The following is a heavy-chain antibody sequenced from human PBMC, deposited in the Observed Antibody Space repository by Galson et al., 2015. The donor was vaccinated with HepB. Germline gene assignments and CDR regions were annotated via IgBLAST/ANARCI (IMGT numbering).Heavy chain of an antibody. J-gene: IGHJ3*02. V-gene: IGHV3-74*01. CDR2: INSDGSST. D-gene: IGHD3-22*01. Sequence: SLRLSCAASGFTFSSYWMHWVRQAPGKGLVWVSRINSDGSSTSYADSVKGRFTISRDNAKNTLYLQMNSLRAEDTAVYYCARALGGGNYYDSSGYSTDAFDIWGQGTMVTVSS. CDR3: ARALGGGNYYDSSGYSTDAFDI. CDR1: GFTFSSYW.